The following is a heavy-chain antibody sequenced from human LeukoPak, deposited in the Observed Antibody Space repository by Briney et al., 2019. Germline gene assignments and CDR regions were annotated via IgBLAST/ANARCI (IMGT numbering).Heavy chain of an antibody. CDR2: INSDGSST. CDR3: ARQARSDSSGYYFYFDY. CDR1: GFTFSSYW. V-gene: IGHV3-74*01. J-gene: IGHJ4*02. Sequence: PGGSLRLSCAASGFTFSSYWMHWVRQAPGKGLVWVSRINSDGSSTSYADSVKGRFTISRDNTENTLYLQMNSLRAEDTAVYYCARQARSDSSGYYFYFDYWGQGTLVTVSS. D-gene: IGHD3-22*01.